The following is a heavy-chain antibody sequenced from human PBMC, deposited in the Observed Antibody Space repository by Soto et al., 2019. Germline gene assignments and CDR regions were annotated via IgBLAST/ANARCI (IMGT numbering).Heavy chain of an antibody. CDR3: AHRPKYSSGWYVDY. CDR1: GFSLSTSGVG. D-gene: IGHD6-19*01. CDR2: IYWDDDK. V-gene: IGHV2-5*02. Sequence: QITLKESGPTLVKPTQTLTLTCTFSGFSLSTSGVGVGWIRQPPGKALEWLALIYWDDDKRYSPSLKSRLTIAKDTSKNQVVLTMTNMDPVDTATYYCAHRPKYSSGWYVDYWGQGTLVTVSS. J-gene: IGHJ4*02.